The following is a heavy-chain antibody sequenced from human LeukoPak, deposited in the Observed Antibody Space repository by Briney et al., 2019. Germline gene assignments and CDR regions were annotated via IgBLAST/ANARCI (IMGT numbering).Heavy chain of an antibody. CDR3: ARDFWGDGNDY. J-gene: IGHJ4*02. V-gene: IGHV3-64*01. CDR2: ISGYGDST. Sequence: GGSLRLSCAASGFTFSTYTMHWVRQAPGKGLEYVSAISGYGDSTYYANSVKGRFTISRDNAKNSLYLQMNSLRVEDTAVYYCARDFWGDGNDYWGQGTLVTVSS. CDR1: GFTFSTYT. D-gene: IGHD3-16*01.